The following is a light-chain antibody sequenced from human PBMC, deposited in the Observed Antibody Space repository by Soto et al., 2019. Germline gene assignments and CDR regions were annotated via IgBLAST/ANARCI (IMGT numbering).Light chain of an antibody. CDR3: QQYETFSGT. CDR1: QSVSGW. Sequence: DIQMTQSPSTLSASVGDTVTVTCRASQSVSGWLAWYQQKPGEAPKLLIYDASALSRGVPSRFSGSGSGTKFTLTIASLQPDDFATYYGQQYETFSGTFGPGTKVEI. J-gene: IGKJ1*01. V-gene: IGKV1-5*01. CDR2: DAS.